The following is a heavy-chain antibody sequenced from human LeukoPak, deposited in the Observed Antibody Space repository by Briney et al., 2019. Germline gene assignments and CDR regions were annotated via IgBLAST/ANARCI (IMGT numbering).Heavy chain of an antibody. Sequence: ASVKVSCKASGGTFSSYAISWVRQAPGQGLEWMGGIIPIFGTANYAQKFRGRVTITAGESTSTAYMELSSLRSEDTAVYYCASQSPSDSSGWYGGAFDIWGQGTMVTVSS. CDR1: GGTFSSYA. CDR2: IIPIFGTA. J-gene: IGHJ3*02. V-gene: IGHV1-69*13. CDR3: ASQSPSDSSGWYGGAFDI. D-gene: IGHD6-19*01.